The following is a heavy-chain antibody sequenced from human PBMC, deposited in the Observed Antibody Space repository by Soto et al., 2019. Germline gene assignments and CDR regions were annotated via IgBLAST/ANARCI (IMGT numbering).Heavy chain of an antibody. D-gene: IGHD6-19*01. Sequence: QVQLVQSGAEVKKPGASVKVSCKASGYTFTSYAMHWVRQAPGQRLEWMGWINAGNGNTKYSQKFPGRVTITRDTSGSTADMLLSSSSSEHTAVYYCARGAVGPGGPGDYWGQGTLVTVSS. V-gene: IGHV1-3*01. CDR1: GYTFTSYA. CDR3: ARGAVGPGGPGDY. CDR2: INAGNGNT. J-gene: IGHJ4*02.